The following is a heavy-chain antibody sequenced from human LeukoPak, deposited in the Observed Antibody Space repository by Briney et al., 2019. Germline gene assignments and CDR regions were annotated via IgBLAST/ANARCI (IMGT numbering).Heavy chain of an antibody. CDR2: IYTSGST. CDR3: ARGADPDSGSSYRYYYYYYYMDV. D-gene: IGHD1-26*01. CDR1: GGSISSGSYY. V-gene: IGHV4-61*02. J-gene: IGHJ6*03. Sequence: PSQTLSLTCTVSGGSISSGSYYWSWIRQPAGKGLERIGRIYTSGSTNYNPSLKSRVTISVDTSKNQFSLKPSSVTAADTAVYYCARGADPDSGSSYRYYYYYYYMDVWGKGTTVTVSS.